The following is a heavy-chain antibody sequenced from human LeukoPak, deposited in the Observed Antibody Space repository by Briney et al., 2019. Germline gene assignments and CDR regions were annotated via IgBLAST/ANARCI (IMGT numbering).Heavy chain of an antibody. Sequence: GGSLRLSCAASGFTFSTYWMSWVRQTPGKRPEWISAISDAGGSRYYSDSVQGRFTIPRDNSRKEVYLQMNSLRVEDTAIYYCAKAVSRFLDWFPPGAFDIRAQGQWSPSLQ. CDR1: GFTFSTYW. CDR2: ISDAGGSR. V-gene: IGHV3-23*01. D-gene: IGHD3-3*01. J-gene: IGHJ3*02. CDR3: AKAVSRFLDWFPPGAFDI.